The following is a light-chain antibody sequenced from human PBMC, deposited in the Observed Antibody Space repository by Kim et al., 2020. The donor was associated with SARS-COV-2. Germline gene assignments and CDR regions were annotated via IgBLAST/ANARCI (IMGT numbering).Light chain of an antibody. CDR3: HQYAASPRT. J-gene: IGKJ5*01. CDR2: GAS. CDR1: QNVGSAY. Sequence: EIVLTQSPVSLSLSVGHSATLSCRASQNVGSAYIAWFQQKPGQAPRLLVFGASGRATGIPDRFSAGGFGTDFSLTIRRLEPEDFAVYYCHQYAASPRTFGPGTRLEIK. V-gene: IGKV3-20*01.